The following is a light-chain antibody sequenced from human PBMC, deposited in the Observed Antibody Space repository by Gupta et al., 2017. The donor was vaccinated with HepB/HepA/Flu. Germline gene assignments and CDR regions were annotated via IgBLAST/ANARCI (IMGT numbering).Light chain of an antibody. CDR3: ARWDNSLNGWV. CDR2: NNN. J-gene: IGLJ3*02. CDR1: SSNIGSNT. Sequence: QSVLTPPPSPSETPGQRLTISCTGSSSNIGSNTVKWYQQDPGAAPKLLIYNNNQRPPGVPDRFSGSKSGTSASLDISGLQAEEEADYYCARWDNSLNGWVFGGGTKLTVL. V-gene: IGLV1-44*01.